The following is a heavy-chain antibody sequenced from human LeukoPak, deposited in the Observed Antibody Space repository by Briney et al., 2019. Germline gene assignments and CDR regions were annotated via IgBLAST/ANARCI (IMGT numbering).Heavy chain of an antibody. CDR3: AKAVVVVAATPFSYFDY. D-gene: IGHD2-15*01. CDR1: GFTFSSYA. Sequence: GGSLRLSCAASGFTFSSYAMSWVRQAPGKGLEWVSAISGSGGSTYYADSVKGRFTISRDKSKNTLYLQMNSLRAEDTAVYYCAKAVVVVAATPFSYFDYWGQGTLVTVSS. J-gene: IGHJ4*02. V-gene: IGHV3-23*01. CDR2: ISGSGGST.